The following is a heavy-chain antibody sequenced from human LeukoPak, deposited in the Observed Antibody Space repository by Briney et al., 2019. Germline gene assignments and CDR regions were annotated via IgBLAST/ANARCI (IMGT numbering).Heavy chain of an antibody. D-gene: IGHD5-18*01. J-gene: IGHJ4*02. CDR1: GGSISSGNYY. Sequence: PSETLSLTCTVSGGSISSGNYYWGWIRQPPGKGLEWIGSMHYSGSTYNNPSLKSRVTISVDTSKNQFSLKLSSVTAADTAVYYCARYSYGPSFDYWGQGTLVTVSS. V-gene: IGHV4-39*07. CDR2: MHYSGST. CDR3: ARYSYGPSFDY.